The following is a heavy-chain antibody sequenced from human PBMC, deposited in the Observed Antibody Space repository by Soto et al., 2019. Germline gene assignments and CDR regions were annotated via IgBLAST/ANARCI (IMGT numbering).Heavy chain of an antibody. CDR3: ARDRGGYSSSTECFQQ. D-gene: IGHD6-13*01. V-gene: IGHV4-31*03. CDR1: GGSISSGGYY. CDR2: IYYSGRT. Sequence: QVQLQESGPGLVKPSQTLSLTCTVSGGSISSGGYYWNWIRQHPGKGLEWIGYIYYSGRTDYNPSLKSRVTISVDASKNQFSLKLSSVTAADTAVYYCARDRGGYSSSTECFQQWGQGTLVTVSS. J-gene: IGHJ1*01.